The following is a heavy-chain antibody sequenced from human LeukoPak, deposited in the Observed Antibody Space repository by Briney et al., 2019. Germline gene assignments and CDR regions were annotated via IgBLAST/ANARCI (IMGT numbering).Heavy chain of an antibody. CDR2: MNPNSGNT. V-gene: IGHV1-8*01. D-gene: IGHD5-24*01. Sequence: ASVKVSCKASGYTFTSYDINWVRQATGQGLEWMGWMNPNSGNTGYAQKFQGRVTMTRNTSISTAYMELSSLRSEDTAVYYCARGLRGEMATIMTYWGQGTLVTVSS. CDR3: ARGLRGEMATIMTY. J-gene: IGHJ4*02. CDR1: GYTFTSYD.